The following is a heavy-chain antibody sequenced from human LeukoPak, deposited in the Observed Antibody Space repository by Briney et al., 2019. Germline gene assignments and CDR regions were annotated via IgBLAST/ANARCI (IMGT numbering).Heavy chain of an antibody. CDR2: INPNSGGT. D-gene: IGHD4-17*01. Sequence: ASVKVSCKASGYTFTGYYMHWVRQAPGQGLEWMGWINPNSGGTNYAQKFQGWVTMTRDTSISTAYMELSRLRPDDTAVYYCARDKLPGTTVATASYYYGMDVWGQGTTVTVSS. V-gene: IGHV1-2*04. CDR1: GYTFTGYY. J-gene: IGHJ6*02. CDR3: ARDKLPGTTVATASYYYGMDV.